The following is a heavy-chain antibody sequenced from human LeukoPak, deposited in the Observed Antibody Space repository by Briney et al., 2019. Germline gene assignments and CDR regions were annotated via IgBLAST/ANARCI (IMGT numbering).Heavy chain of an antibody. CDR1: GFTFDDYA. D-gene: IGHD3-10*01. V-gene: IGHV3-43D*03. Sequence: GGSLRLSCAASGFTFDDYAMHWVRQAPGKGLEWVSLISWDGGSTYYADSVKGRFTISRDNSKNSLYLQMNSLRAEDTALYYCAKDGAGVLLWFGEFYFDYWGEGTLVTVSS. CDR2: ISWDGGST. CDR3: AKDGAGVLLWFGEFYFDY. J-gene: IGHJ4*02.